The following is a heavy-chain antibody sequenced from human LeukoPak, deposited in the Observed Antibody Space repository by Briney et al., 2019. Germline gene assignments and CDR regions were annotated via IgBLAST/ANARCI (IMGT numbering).Heavy chain of an antibody. V-gene: IGHV3-23*01. D-gene: IGHD3-10*01. Sequence: GGSLRLSCAASGLTFSSYAMSWVRQAPGTGLEWVSAISGSGGSTYNADSVKGRFTISRDNAKNSLYLQMNSLRDEDTAVYYCARDSTMVRGVIHFDYWGQGTLVTVSS. J-gene: IGHJ4*02. CDR2: ISGSGGST. CDR3: ARDSTMVRGVIHFDY. CDR1: GLTFSSYA.